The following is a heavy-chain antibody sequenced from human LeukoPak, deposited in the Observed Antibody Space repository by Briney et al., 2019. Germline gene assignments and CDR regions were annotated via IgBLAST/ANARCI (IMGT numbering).Heavy chain of an antibody. J-gene: IGHJ4*02. V-gene: IGHV3-11*01. CDR2: ISSSGSTI. CDR3: AREAVADTFYFDY. Sequence: GGSLRLSCAASGFTFSDYYMSWIRQAPGKGLEWVSYISSSGSTIYYADSVKGRFTISRDNAKNSLYLQMNSLRAEDTAVYYCAREAVADTFYFDYWGQGTLVTVSS. CDR1: GFTFSDYY. D-gene: IGHD6-19*01.